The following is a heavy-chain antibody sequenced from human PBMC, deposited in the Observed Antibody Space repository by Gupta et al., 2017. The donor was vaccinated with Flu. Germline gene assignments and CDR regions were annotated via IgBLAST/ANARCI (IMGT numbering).Heavy chain of an antibody. J-gene: IGHJ4*02. D-gene: IGHD3-22*01. CDR1: GFTFSDYY. V-gene: IGHV3-11*05. CDR3: ARDLEDSSGYYLN. CDR2: ISSSSSYT. Sequence: QVQLVESGGGLVKPGGSLRLSCAASGFTFSDYYMSWIRQAPGKGLEWVSYISSSSSYTNYADAVKGRFTISRDNAKNSMYLQMNRLRAEDTAVYYCARDLEDSSGYYLNWGQGTMVTVSS.